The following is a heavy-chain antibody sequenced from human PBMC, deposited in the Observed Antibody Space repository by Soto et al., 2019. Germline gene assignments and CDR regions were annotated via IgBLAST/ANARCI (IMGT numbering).Heavy chain of an antibody. CDR2: IRQDGGAQ. CDR3: VRGGHGSGSYLGAS. CDR1: GFTFTTYW. D-gene: IGHD3-10*01. V-gene: IGHV3-7*03. Sequence: PGGSLRLSCVASGFTFTTYWMSWVRQAQGKGLQWVANIRQDGGAQYYVDSVKGRFTISRDNAKNSVYLQMDSLRVEDTAVYYCVRGGHGSGSYLGASWGQGILVTVSS. J-gene: IGHJ5*02.